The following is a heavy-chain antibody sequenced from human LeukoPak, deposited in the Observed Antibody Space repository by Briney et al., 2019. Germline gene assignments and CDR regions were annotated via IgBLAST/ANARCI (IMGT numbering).Heavy chain of an antibody. Sequence: SETLSLTCTVSGSSISSYYWNWIRQPPGKGLEWIGYIYYSGSTNYNPSLKSRVTISVDTSKNQFSLTLSSVTAADTAVYYCARAGRTDGYKSYFDYWGQGTLVTVSS. V-gene: IGHV4-59*01. D-gene: IGHD5-24*01. CDR2: IYYSGST. CDR1: GSSISSYY. J-gene: IGHJ4*02. CDR3: ARAGRTDGYKSYFDY.